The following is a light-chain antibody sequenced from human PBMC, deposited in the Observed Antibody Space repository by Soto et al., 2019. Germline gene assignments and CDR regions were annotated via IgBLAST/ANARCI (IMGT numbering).Light chain of an antibody. CDR1: SIDVGGYNY. J-gene: IGLJ1*01. CDR3: SSYTSSVYV. Sequence: QSVLTQPASVSGSPGQSITISCTGTSIDVGGYNYVSWYQQHPGKAPKLMIYDVSNRPSGVSNRFSGSKSGNTASLTISGPQAEDEADYYCSSYTSSVYVFGTGTKVTVL. V-gene: IGLV2-14*01. CDR2: DVS.